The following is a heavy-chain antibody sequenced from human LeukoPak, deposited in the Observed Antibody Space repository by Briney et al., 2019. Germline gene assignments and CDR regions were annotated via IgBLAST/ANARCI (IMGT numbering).Heavy chain of an antibody. Sequence: ASVKVSCKASGYTFTGNYMHWVRQAPGQGLEWMGWINPNSGGTNYAQKFQGRVTMTRDTSISTAYMELSRLRSDDTAVYYCARGVFYPFGEIDYWGQGTLVTVSS. CDR3: ARGVFYPFGEIDY. D-gene: IGHD3-10*01. V-gene: IGHV1-2*02. J-gene: IGHJ4*02. CDR1: GYTFTGNY. CDR2: INPNSGGT.